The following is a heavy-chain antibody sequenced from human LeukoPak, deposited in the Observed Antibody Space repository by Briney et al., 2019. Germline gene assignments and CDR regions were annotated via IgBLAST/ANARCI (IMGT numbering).Heavy chain of an antibody. CDR3: ARDFAYSSSSVSDAFDI. D-gene: IGHD6-6*01. Sequence: ASVKVSCKASGYTFTSYDINWVRQATGQGLEWMGWMNPNSGNTGYAQKFQGRVTMTRNTSISTAYMELSSLRSEDTAVYYCARDFAYSSSSVSDAFDIWGQGTMVTVSS. V-gene: IGHV1-8*01. CDR1: GYTFTSYD. J-gene: IGHJ3*02. CDR2: MNPNSGNT.